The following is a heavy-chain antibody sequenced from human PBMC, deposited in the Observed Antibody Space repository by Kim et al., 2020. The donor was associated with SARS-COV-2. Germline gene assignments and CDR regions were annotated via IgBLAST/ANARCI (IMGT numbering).Heavy chain of an antibody. CDR3: ARDLPPPYGDGRGFDI. CDR1: GFTFSTYS. CDR2: ISSSSSYI. Sequence: GGSLRLSCAASGFTFSTYSMNWVRQAPGKGLEWVSSISSSSSYIYYAASVKGRFTISRDNAKNSLYLQMNSLRAEDTAVYYCARDLPPPYGDGRGFDIWGQGTMVTVSS. V-gene: IGHV3-21*01. J-gene: IGHJ3*02. D-gene: IGHD4-17*01.